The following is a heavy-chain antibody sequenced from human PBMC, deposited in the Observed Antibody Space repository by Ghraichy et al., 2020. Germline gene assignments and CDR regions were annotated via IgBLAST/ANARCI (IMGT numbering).Heavy chain of an antibody. CDR2: LSSSGEDT. D-gene: IGHD6-19*01. CDR3: AKGSGGWWDY. CDR1: GFSFSSSA. J-gene: IGHJ4*02. V-gene: IGHV3-23*01. Sequence: GGSLRLSCAASGFSFSSSAMSWVRQAPGKGLEWVSGLSSSGEDTHYADSVKGRFTISRDNSKNILYLQMNSLRAEDTAVYYCAKGSGGWWDYWGQGTLVTVSS.